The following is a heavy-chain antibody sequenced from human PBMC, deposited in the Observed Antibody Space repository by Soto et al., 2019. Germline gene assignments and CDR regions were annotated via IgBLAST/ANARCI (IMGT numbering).Heavy chain of an antibody. Sequence: SVKVSCKASGGTFSSYAISWVRQAPGQGLEWMGGIIPIFGTANYAQKFQGRVTITADESTSTAYMELSSLRSEDTAVYYCARDGSGASTYYYYYGMDVWGQGTTVTVSS. D-gene: IGHD3-10*01. CDR3: ARDGSGASTYYYYYGMDV. V-gene: IGHV1-69*13. CDR1: GGTFSSYA. J-gene: IGHJ6*02. CDR2: IIPIFGTA.